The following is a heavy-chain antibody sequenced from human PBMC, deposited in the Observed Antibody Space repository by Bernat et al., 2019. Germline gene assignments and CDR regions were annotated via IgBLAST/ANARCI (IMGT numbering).Heavy chain of an antibody. Sequence: EVQLVESGGGLVKPGGSLRLSCAASGFTFSSYSMNWVRQAPGKGLEWVSSISSSSSYIYYADSVKGRFTISRDNAKNSLYLQMNSLRDEDTAVYYCARVGSGWQEAFDYWGQGTLVTVSS. CDR1: GFTFSSYS. CDR2: ISSSSSYI. CDR3: ARVGSGWQEAFDY. D-gene: IGHD6-19*01. V-gene: IGHV3-21*01. J-gene: IGHJ4*02.